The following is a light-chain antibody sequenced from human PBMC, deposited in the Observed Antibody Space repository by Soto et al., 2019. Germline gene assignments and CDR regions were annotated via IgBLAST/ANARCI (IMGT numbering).Light chain of an antibody. CDR1: QSINTW. CDR3: LHHGSSLWT. V-gene: IGKV1-5*01. Sequence: DIRMTQSPSTLSGSVGDRVTITCRASQSINTWLAWYQQKPGKAPKLLIYGASSRATGIPDRFSGSGSGADFTLTISRLEPEDFAMYYCLHHGSSLWTFGQGTKVDIK. J-gene: IGKJ1*01. CDR2: GAS.